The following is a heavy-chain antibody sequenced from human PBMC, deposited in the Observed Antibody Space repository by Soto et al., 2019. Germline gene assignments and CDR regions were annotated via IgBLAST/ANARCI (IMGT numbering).Heavy chain of an antibody. D-gene: IGHD6-13*01. CDR3: ARWDRIAAAGTFYYGMDV. V-gene: IGHV3-48*03. Sequence: PGGSLRLSCAASGFTFSSYEMNWVRQAPGKGLEWVSYISSSSSTIYYADSVKGRFTISRDNAKNSLYLQMNSLRAEDTAVYYCARWDRIAAAGTFYYGMDVWGQGTTVTVSS. J-gene: IGHJ6*02. CDR2: ISSSSSTI. CDR1: GFTFSSYE.